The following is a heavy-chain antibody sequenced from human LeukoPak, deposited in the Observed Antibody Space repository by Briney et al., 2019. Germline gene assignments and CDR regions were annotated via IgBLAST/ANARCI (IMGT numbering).Heavy chain of an antibody. D-gene: IGHD6-19*01. CDR1: GYTFINYG. Sequence: ASVKVSCKASGYTFINYGISWVRQAPGQGLEWMGWISAYNGNTNYAQKLQGRVTMTTDTSTSTAYMELRSLKFDDTAMYYCARDLGSGWQRNFDYWGQGTLVTVSS. V-gene: IGHV1-18*01. CDR2: ISAYNGNT. CDR3: ARDLGSGWQRNFDY. J-gene: IGHJ4*02.